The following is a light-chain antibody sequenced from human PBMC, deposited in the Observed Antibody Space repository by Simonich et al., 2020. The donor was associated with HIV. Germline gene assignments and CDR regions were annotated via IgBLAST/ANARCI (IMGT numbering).Light chain of an antibody. V-gene: IGLV2-14*03. CDR1: ISDVGGYNY. CDR3: SSYTRSTTYVI. CDR2: DVM. J-gene: IGLJ2*01. Sequence: QSALTQPASVSGSPGQSITISCTGTISDVGGYNYVSWYQQHPGKAPKLMIYDVMKRPSGVSNRFSGSKSGSTASLTISGLQAEDEADYYCSSYTRSTTYVIFGGGTKLTVL.